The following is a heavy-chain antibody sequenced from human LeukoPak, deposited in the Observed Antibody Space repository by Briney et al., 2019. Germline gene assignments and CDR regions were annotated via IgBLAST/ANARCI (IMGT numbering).Heavy chain of an antibody. D-gene: IGHD3-9*01. CDR2: ISSSSSYI. V-gene: IGHV3-21*01. J-gene: IGHJ4*02. Sequence: GGSLRLSCAASGFTFSSYSMNWVRQAPGKGLEWVPSISSSSSYIYYADSVKGRFTISRDNAKNSLYLQMNSLRAEDTAVYYCATPPRGILTGYYDYWGQGTLVTVSS. CDR1: GFTFSSYS. CDR3: ATPPRGILTGYYDY.